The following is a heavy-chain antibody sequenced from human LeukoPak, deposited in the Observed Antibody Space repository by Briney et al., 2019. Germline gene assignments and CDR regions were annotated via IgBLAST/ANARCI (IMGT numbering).Heavy chain of an antibody. J-gene: IGHJ5*02. CDR3: ARAGEMATTFVWFDP. CDR2: IYYSGST. Sequence: SGTLSLTCTVSGGSISSYYWSWIRQPPGKGLEWIGYIYYSGSTNYNPSLKSRVTISVDTSKNQFSLKLSSVTAADTAVYYCARAGEMATTFVWFDPWGQGTLVTVSS. V-gene: IGHV4-59*01. CDR1: GGSISSYY. D-gene: IGHD5-24*01.